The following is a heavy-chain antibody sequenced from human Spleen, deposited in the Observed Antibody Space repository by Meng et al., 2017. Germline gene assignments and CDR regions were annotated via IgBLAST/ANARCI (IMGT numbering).Heavy chain of an antibody. CDR2: INTNTGNP. Sequence: VQLVQSGSDLKKPGASVKGSCKASGYTFTSYAMNWVRQAPGQGLEWMGWINTNTGNPTYAQDFTGRFVFSLDASVSTAYLQISSLKAEDSAVYFCARGTRHYYDSSGPDYWGQGTLVTVSS. D-gene: IGHD3-22*01. CDR3: ARGTRHYYDSSGPDY. V-gene: IGHV7-4-1*02. J-gene: IGHJ4*02. CDR1: GYTFTSYA.